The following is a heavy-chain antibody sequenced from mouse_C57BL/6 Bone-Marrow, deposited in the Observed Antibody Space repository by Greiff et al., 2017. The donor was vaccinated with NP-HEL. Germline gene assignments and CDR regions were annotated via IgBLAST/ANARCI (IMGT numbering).Heavy chain of an antibody. CDR3: ANMDFDY. CDR2: IWSGGST. Sequence: QVQLKESGPGLVQPSHCLSITCTVSGFSLTSYGVHWVRQSPGKGLEWLGVIWSGGSTDYNAAFISRLSISKDNSKSHVFFKMNSLQADDTATYYCANMDFDYWGQGTTLTVSA. J-gene: IGHJ2*01. CDR1: GFSLTSYG. V-gene: IGHV2-2*01.